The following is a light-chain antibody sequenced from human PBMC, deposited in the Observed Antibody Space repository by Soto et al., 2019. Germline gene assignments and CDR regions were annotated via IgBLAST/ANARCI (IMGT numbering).Light chain of an antibody. CDR3: TSYTRDTALV. Sequence: QSVLTQPASVSGSPGQSITISCTGTSSDVGGSNYVSWYQQLPGKAPKLMIYDVSDRPSGVSNRFSGSKSGSTASLTISGLQAEDEADYHCTSYTRDTALVFGTGTKVTVL. J-gene: IGLJ1*01. V-gene: IGLV2-14*01. CDR1: SSDVGGSNY. CDR2: DVS.